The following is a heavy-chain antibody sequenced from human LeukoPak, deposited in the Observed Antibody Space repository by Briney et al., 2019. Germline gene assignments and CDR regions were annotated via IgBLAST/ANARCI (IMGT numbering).Heavy chain of an antibody. CDR3: ASTRPYCSGGSCFNDAFDI. D-gene: IGHD2-15*01. Sequence: KSSETLSLTCTVSGGSISSGSYYWSWIRQPAGKGLEWIGRIYTSGSTNYNPSLKSRVTLSVHTSKNQFSLKLSSATAADTAVYYCASTRPYCSGGSCFNDAFDIWGQGTMVTVSS. CDR1: GGSISSGSYY. J-gene: IGHJ3*02. V-gene: IGHV4-61*02. CDR2: IYTSGST.